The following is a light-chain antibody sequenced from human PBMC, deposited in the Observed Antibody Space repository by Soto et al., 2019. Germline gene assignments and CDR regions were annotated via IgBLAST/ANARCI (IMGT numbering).Light chain of an antibody. CDR1: QSVSSSY. Sequence: DIVLTQFLGALVLSSREKATLSCRARQSVSSSYLAWYKQKPGQAPRLLIYGASSRATGIPDRFSGSGSGTDFTLTMSRLEPEDFAVYYCQQYGSSPWTFGQGTKV. CDR2: GAS. CDR3: QQYGSSPWT. V-gene: IGKV3-20*01. J-gene: IGKJ1*01.